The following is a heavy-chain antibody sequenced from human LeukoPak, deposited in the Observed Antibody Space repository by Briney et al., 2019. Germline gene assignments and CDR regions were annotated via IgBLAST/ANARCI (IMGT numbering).Heavy chain of an antibody. CDR2: ISKGGNTM. J-gene: IGHJ1*01. CDR1: GFTFSSYE. Sequence: PGGSRRLSCAATGFTFSSYEMNWGRQAPGKGLEGISYISKGGNTMYYADSVKGRFTISRDNAKNSLYLQMSSMRAEDTAVYYCAVAYSSVWHDEEFHLWGQGTLVTVSS. V-gene: IGHV3-48*03. D-gene: IGHD6-19*01. CDR3: AVAYSSVWHDEEFHL.